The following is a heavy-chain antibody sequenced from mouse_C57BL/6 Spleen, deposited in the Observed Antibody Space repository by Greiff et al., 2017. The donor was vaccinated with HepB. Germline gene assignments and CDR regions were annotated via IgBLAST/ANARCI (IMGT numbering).Heavy chain of an antibody. CDR1: GYTFTSYG. V-gene: IGHV1-81*01. Sequence: VKLQQSGAELARPGASVKLSCKASGYTFTSYGISWVKQRTGQGLEWIGEIYPRSGNTYYNEKFKGKATLTADKSSSTAYMELRSLTSEDSAVYFCARPYYSNYEAWFAYWGQGTLVTVSA. J-gene: IGHJ3*01. CDR3: ARPYYSNYEAWFAY. D-gene: IGHD2-5*01. CDR2: IYPRSGNT.